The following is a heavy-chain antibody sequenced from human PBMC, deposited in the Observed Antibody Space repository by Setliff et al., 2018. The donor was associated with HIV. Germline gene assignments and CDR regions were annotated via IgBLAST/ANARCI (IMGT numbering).Heavy chain of an antibody. CDR1: GYIFTGYY. V-gene: IGHV1-2*02. CDR2: INTRSGDT. J-gene: IGHJ4*02. CDR3: ARFPGSLTYFDY. Sequence: ASVKVSCEASGYIFTGYYIHWVRQAHGQGPEWMGWINTRSGDTKYAQKFQGRVTLTRDTSISTVYMELTRLRFDDTAVYYCARFPGSLTYFDYWGQGTLVTVSS. D-gene: IGHD3-10*01.